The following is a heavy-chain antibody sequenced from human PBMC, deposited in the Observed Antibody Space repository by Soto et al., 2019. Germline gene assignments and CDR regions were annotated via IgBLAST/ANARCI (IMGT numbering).Heavy chain of an antibody. CDR1: GYTFTKYY. CDR3: ARQLAYCGGDCYTEPIDY. J-gene: IGHJ4*02. V-gene: IGHV1-2*06. Sequence: ASVKVSCKASGYTFTKYYVLWVRQAPGQGLEWVGRINPNTGGTNYAQKFQDRVTMTRDTSITTAYMELSRLRSDDTAVYYCARQLAYCGGDCYTEPIDYWGQGTQVTVSS. CDR2: INPNTGGT. D-gene: IGHD2-21*02.